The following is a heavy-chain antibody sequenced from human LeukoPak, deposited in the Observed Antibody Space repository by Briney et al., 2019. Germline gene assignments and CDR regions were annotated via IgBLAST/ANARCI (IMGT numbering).Heavy chain of an antibody. Sequence: PSETLSLTCAVSGGSISSSNWWSWVRQPPGKGLEWIGEIYHSGSTNYNPSLKSRVTMSVDKSKNQFSLKLSSVTAADTAVYYCARASSVVTPGYFDYWGQGTLVTVSS. D-gene: IGHD4-23*01. J-gene: IGHJ4*02. CDR3: ARASSVVTPGYFDY. V-gene: IGHV4-4*02. CDR1: GGSISSSNW. CDR2: IYHSGST.